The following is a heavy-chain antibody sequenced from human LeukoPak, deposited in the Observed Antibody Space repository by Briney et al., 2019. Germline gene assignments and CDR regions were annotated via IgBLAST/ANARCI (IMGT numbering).Heavy chain of an antibody. CDR1: GGTFSSYA. Sequence: GASVKVSSKASGGTFSSYAISGGRQAPGQGLEWMGRIIPILGIANYAQKFQGRVTITADKSTSTAYMEMSSLRSEDTAVYYCARWGYDSSGYRSTGYYFDYWGQGTLVTVSS. D-gene: IGHD3-22*01. CDR3: ARWGYDSSGYRSTGYYFDY. J-gene: IGHJ4*02. CDR2: IIPILGIA. V-gene: IGHV1-69*04.